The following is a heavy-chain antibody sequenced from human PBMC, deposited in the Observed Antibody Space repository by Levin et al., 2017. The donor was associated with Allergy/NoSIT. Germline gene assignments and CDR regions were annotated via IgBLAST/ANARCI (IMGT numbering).Heavy chain of an antibody. Sequence: GESLKISCAASGFTFSSYSMNWVRQAPGKGLEWVSSISSSSSYIYYADSVKGRFTISRDNAKNSLYLQMNSLRAEDTAVYYCARVAGGYSSSSIGNDDYWGQGTLVTVSS. J-gene: IGHJ4*02. V-gene: IGHV3-21*01. CDR3: ARVAGGYSSSSIGNDDY. CDR2: ISSSSSYI. CDR1: GFTFSSYS. D-gene: IGHD6-6*01.